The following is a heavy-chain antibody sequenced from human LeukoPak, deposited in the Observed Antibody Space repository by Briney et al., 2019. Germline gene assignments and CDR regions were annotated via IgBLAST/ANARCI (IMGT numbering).Heavy chain of an antibody. Sequence: SETLSLTCTVSGGSISSSSYYWGWIRQPPGKGLEWIGSIYYSGSTYYNPSLKSRVTISVDTSKNQFSLKLSSVTAADTAVYYCARDLRSLMITFGGVIAPFDYWGQGTLVTVSS. CDR3: ARDLRSLMITFGGVIAPFDY. D-gene: IGHD3-16*02. J-gene: IGHJ4*02. CDR1: GGSISSSSYY. CDR2: IYYSGST. V-gene: IGHV4-39*07.